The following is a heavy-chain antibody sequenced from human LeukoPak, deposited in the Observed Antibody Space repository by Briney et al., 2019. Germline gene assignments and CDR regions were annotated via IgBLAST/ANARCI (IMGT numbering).Heavy chain of an antibody. D-gene: IGHD2-15*01. CDR2: IYPGDSDT. CDR1: GYSFTSYW. J-gene: IGHJ5*02. V-gene: IGHV5-51*01. Sequence: GESLKISCKGSGYSFTSYWIGWVRQMPGKGLEWMGIIYPGDSDTIYSPSFQGQVTISADKSISTSYLQCSSLKASDTPMYYCARQGGGPRLTNWFDPWGQGTLVTVSS. CDR3: ARQGGGPRLTNWFDP.